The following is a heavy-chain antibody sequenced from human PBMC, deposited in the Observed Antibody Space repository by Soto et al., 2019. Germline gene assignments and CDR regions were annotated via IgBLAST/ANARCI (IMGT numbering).Heavy chain of an antibody. Sequence: SVKVSCKASGFTFTSSAVQWVRQARGQRLEWIGWIVVGSGNTNYAQKFQERVTITRDMSTSTAYMELSSLRSEDTAVYYCAADPYYGDYEMANWFDPWGQGTLVTVSS. CDR3: AADPYYGDYEMANWFDP. V-gene: IGHV1-58*01. J-gene: IGHJ5*02. CDR2: IVVGSGNT. CDR1: GFTFTSSA. D-gene: IGHD4-17*01.